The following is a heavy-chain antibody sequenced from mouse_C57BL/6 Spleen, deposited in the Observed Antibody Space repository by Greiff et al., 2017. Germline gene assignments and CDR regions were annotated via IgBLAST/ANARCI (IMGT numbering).Heavy chain of an antibody. D-gene: IGHD3-2*02. J-gene: IGHJ3*01. V-gene: IGHV1-82*01. CDR2: IYPGDGDT. CDR1: GYAFSSSW. CDR3: ARQLRPWFAY. Sequence: QVQLKQSGPELVKPGASVKISCKASGYAFSSSWMNWVKQRPGKGLERIGRIYPGDGDTNYNGKFKGKATLTADKSSSTAYMQLSSLTSEDSAVYFCARQLRPWFAYWGQGTLVTVSA.